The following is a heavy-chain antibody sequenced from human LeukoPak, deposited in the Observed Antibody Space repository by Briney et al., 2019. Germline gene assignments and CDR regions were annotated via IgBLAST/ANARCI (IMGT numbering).Heavy chain of an antibody. CDR2: ISGNATST. CDR1: GFTFRTYG. J-gene: IGHJ4*02. Sequence: GGSLRLSCAASGFTFRTYGMTWVRQAPGKGLEWVSSISGNATSTYYADSVKGRFTISRDNSKSSLYLQMNNLRPEDTALYYCAKDYSPWGSSADYWGQGTLVTVSS. D-gene: IGHD6-6*01. V-gene: IGHV3-43*02. CDR3: AKDYSPWGSSADY.